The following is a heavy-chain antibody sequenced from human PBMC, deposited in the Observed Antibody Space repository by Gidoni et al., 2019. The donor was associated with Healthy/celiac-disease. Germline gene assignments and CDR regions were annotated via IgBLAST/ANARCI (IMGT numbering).Heavy chain of an antibody. CDR2: ISAYNGNT. D-gene: IGHD1-26*01. CDR3: ARDRSLYGGSYYDDYYYCGMDV. J-gene: IGHJ6*02. V-gene: IGHV1-18*04. CDR1: VYTVTSYG. Sequence: HVQLVQSGAQVMKPGASVKVSCKASVYTVTSYGISRLRQAHGQGLEWMGWISAYNGNTNYAQKLQGRVTMTTDTSTSTAYMELRSLRSDDAAVYYCARDRSLYGGSYYDDYYYCGMDVWGQGTTVTVSS.